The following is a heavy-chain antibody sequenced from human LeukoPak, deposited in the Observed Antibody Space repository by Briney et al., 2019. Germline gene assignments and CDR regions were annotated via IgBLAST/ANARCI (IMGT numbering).Heavy chain of an antibody. J-gene: IGHJ4*02. CDR2: IYYSGNT. CDR3: ARQVYYFDY. CDR1: GGSISSSSYY. Sequence: PSETLSLTCTVSGGSISSSSYYWGWIRQPPGKGLEWIGGIYYSGNTYYNPSLKSRVTISVDTSKNQFSLKLSSVTAADTAVYYCARQVYYFDYWGQGTLVTVSS. V-gene: IGHV4-39*07.